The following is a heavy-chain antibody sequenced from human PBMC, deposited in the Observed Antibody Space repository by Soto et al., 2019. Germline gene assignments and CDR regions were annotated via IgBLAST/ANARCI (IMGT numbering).Heavy chain of an antibody. J-gene: IGHJ3*02. CDR1: GFTFSSYS. V-gene: IGHV3-48*01. CDR3: ARDYGDLDAFDI. D-gene: IGHD4-17*01. Sequence: EVQLVESGGGLVQPGGSLRLSCAASGFTFSSYSMNWVRQAPGKGLEWVSYISSSSSTIYYADSVKGRFTISRDNAKNSLYLKMNGLRAEDTAVYYCARDYGDLDAFDIWGQGTMVTVSS. CDR2: ISSSSSTI.